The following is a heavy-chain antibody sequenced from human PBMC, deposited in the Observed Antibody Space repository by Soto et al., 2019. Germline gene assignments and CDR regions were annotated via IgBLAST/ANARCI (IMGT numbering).Heavy chain of an antibody. J-gene: IGHJ4*02. Sequence: EVQLVESGGDLIQPGGSLRLSCAASGFTVSSNDMSCVRQAPGKGLEWVSLIYSSGSTHYADSVKGRFTISRDNSKNTVHLQMNTLRAEGKAVYYCARRPLNSNGAYWGQGTLVTVSS. CDR1: GFTVSSND. D-gene: IGHD3-22*01. CDR3: ARRPLNSNGAY. V-gene: IGHV3-53*01. CDR2: IYSSGST.